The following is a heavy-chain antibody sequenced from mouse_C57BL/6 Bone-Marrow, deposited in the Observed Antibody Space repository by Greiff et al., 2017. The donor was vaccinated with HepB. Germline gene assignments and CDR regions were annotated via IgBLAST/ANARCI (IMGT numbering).Heavy chain of an antibody. CDR2: IWRGGST. D-gene: IGHD4-1*01. Sequence: VKLMESGPGLVQPSQSLSITCTVSGFSLTSYGVHWVRQSPGKGLEWLGVIWRGGSTDYNAAFMSRLSITKDNSKSQVFFKMNSLQADDTAIYYCAKNPLTGTGTWFAYWGQGTLVTVSA. J-gene: IGHJ3*01. CDR1: GFSLTSYG. V-gene: IGHV2-5*01. CDR3: AKNPLTGTGTWFAY.